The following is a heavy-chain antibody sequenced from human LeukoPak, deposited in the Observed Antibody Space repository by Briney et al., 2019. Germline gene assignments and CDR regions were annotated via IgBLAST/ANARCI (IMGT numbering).Heavy chain of an antibody. Sequence: ASVKVSCKASGYTFTSYGISWVRQAPGQGLEWMGWISAYNGNTNYAQKPQGRVTMTTDTSTSTAYMELRSLRSDDTAVYYCARRGQAIGSIAARSGIIGAYFDYWGQGTLVTVSS. CDR2: ISAYNGNT. V-gene: IGHV1-18*01. CDR3: ARRGQAIGSIAARSGIIGAYFDY. J-gene: IGHJ4*02. CDR1: GYTFTSYG. D-gene: IGHD6-6*01.